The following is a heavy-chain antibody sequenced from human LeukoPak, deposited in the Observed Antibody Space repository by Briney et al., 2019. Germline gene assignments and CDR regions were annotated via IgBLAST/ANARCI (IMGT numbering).Heavy chain of an antibody. CDR1: GVSLSSSAVG. D-gene: IGHD6-13*01. J-gene: IGHJ4*02. CDR2: IYWDDDK. Sequence: SGPTLVNPTQPLTLTCTFSGVSLSSSAVGVRWIRQPPGKALEWLALIYWDDDKRYSPSLKSRLTITKDTSKSQVILTMTNMDPVDTATYYCAHLYYSSSWYPYFDYWGQGTLVTVSS. CDR3: AHLYYSSSWYPYFDY. V-gene: IGHV2-5*02.